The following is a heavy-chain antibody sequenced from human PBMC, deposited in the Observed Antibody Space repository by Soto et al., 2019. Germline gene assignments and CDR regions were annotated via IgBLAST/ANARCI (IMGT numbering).Heavy chain of an antibody. J-gene: IGHJ6*04. V-gene: IGHV3-15*07. CDR2: IKSKTDGGTT. CDR3: TTAPPRQRLRHYYYGMEV. D-gene: IGHD6-25*01. CDR1: GFTCSNAG. Sequence: GCSTSLSSAASGFTCSNAGMNCVRMAPGKELEWVGRIKSKTDGGTTDDAAAVKGRVIITRDDSKNMLYLQMNSLKTEDTAVYYCTTAPPRQRLRHYYYGMEVWGKGTTVTVSS.